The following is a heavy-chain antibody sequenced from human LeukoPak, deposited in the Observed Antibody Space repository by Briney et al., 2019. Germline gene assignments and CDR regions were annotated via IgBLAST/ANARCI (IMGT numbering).Heavy chain of an antibody. D-gene: IGHD3-22*01. V-gene: IGHV4-34*01. J-gene: IGHJ4*02. CDR3: AREADYYDSSGLMDY. CDR2: INHSGST. Sequence: SETLSLTXAVYGGSFSGYYWSWIRQPPGKGLEWIGEINHSGSTNYNPSLKSRVTISVDTSKNQFSLKLSSVTAADTAVYYCAREADYYDSSGLMDYWGQGTLVTVSS. CDR1: GGSFSGYY.